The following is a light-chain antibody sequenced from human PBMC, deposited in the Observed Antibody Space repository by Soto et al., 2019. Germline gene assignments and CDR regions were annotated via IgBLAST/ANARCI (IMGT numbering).Light chain of an antibody. Sequence: QSVLTQPPSVSGAPGQRVTISCTGSSSNIGAGYDVHWYQQLPGTAPKLLIYGNSNRPSGVPDRFSGSKSGTSASLAITGLQAEDEADDCCQSSDSSLSGSSVVFGGGTKLTVL. V-gene: IGLV1-40*01. J-gene: IGLJ2*01. CDR2: GNS. CDR3: QSSDSSLSGSSVV. CDR1: SSNIGAGYD.